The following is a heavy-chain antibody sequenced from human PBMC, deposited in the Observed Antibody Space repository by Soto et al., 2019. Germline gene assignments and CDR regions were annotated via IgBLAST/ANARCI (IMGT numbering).Heavy chain of an antibody. J-gene: IGHJ4*02. CDR1: GGSISSGDYY. CDR2: IYYSGST. V-gene: IGHV4-30-4*01. D-gene: IGHD3-22*01. CDR3: ARVTIVVVIIEY. Sequence: SETLSLTCTVSGGSISSGDYYWSWIRQPPGKGLEWIGYIYYSGSTYYNPSLKSRVTISVDTSKNQFSLKLSSVTAADTAVYYCARVTIVVVIIEYWGQGTLVTVS.